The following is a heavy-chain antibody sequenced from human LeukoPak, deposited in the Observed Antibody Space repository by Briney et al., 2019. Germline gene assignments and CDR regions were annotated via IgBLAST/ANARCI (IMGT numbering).Heavy chain of an antibody. V-gene: IGHV4-34*01. J-gene: IGHJ6*03. CDR1: GGSFSGYY. Sequence: SETLSLTCAVYGGSFSGYYWSWIRQPPGKGLEWIGEINHSGSTNYNPSLKSRVTISVDTSENQFSLKLSSVTAADTAVYYCARKRPATHMDVWGKGTTVTVSS. CDR3: ARKRPATHMDV. CDR2: INHSGST. D-gene: IGHD2-15*01.